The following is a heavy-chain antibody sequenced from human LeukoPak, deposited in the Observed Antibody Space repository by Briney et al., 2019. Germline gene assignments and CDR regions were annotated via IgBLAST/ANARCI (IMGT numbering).Heavy chain of an antibody. Sequence: ASVKVSCNASGSTFTSYGNSWVRQAPGQGLEWMGCISAYNGNTNYVQKLQGRVTMTTDTSTSTAHMELRSLRSDDTAVYYCAREYCTNGVCYTYFDYWGQGTLVTVPS. CDR1: GSTFTSYG. D-gene: IGHD2-8*01. V-gene: IGHV1-18*01. CDR3: AREYCTNGVCYTYFDY. CDR2: ISAYNGNT. J-gene: IGHJ4*02.